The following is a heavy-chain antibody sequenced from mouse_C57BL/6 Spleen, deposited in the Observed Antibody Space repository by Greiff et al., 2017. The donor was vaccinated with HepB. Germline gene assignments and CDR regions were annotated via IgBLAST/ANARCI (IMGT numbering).Heavy chain of an antibody. Sequence: EVNVVESGGGLVQSGRSLRLSCATSGFTFSDFYMEWVRQAPGKGLEWIAASRNKANDYTTEYSASVKGRFIVSRDTSQSILYLQMNALRAEDTAIYYCAREITTVVSWYFDVWGTGTTVTVSS. CDR3: AREITTVVSWYFDV. J-gene: IGHJ1*03. CDR1: GFTFSDFY. V-gene: IGHV7-1*01. CDR2: SRNKANDYTT. D-gene: IGHD1-1*01.